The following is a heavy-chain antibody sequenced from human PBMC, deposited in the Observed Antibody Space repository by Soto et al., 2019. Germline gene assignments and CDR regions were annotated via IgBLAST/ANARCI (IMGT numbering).Heavy chain of an antibody. CDR3: ARVQGSQWLASDY. Sequence: QVQLVESGGGVVQPGRSLRLSCAASGFTFSGFAMHWVRQAPGKGLEWVAVISFDGTNTYYADSVKGRFTVSRDNSDNRLYRQTDSLRVEDTAVYYCARVQGSQWLASDYWGQGTLVTVS. D-gene: IGHD6-19*01. J-gene: IGHJ4*02. V-gene: IGHV3-30*14. CDR2: ISFDGTNT. CDR1: GFTFSGFA.